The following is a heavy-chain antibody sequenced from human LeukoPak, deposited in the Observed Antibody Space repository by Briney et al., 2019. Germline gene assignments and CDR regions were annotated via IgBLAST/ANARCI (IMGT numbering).Heavy chain of an antibody. D-gene: IGHD3/OR15-3a*01. J-gene: IGHJ6*02. CDR2: TNESGST. V-gene: IGHV4-34*01. CDR3: ARVGGLKNRGFMIFLGLGGYYSGMDV. CDR1: GGSFSGYY. Sequence: SETLSLTCGVSGGSFSGYYWSWSRQSPGKGLEWIGETNESGSTDYNPSLMSRVTISLDTSKNQFSLNLSSMTAADAAIYYCARVGGLKNRGFMIFLGLGGYYSGMDVWGQGTTVSVSS.